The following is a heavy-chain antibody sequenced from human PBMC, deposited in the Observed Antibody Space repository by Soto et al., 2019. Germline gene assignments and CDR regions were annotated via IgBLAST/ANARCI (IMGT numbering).Heavy chain of an antibody. V-gene: IGHV4-39*01. Sequence: TSETLSLTCTVSGGSISSSSYYWGWIRQPPGKGLEWIGSIYYSGSTYYNPSLKSRVTISVDTSKNQFSLKLSSVTAADTAVYYFARPKEDIVVVPAALMNHVWFDPWGQGTLVTVSS. CDR2: IYYSGST. J-gene: IGHJ5*02. CDR1: GGSISSSSYY. D-gene: IGHD2-2*01. CDR3: ARPKEDIVVVPAALMNHVWFDP.